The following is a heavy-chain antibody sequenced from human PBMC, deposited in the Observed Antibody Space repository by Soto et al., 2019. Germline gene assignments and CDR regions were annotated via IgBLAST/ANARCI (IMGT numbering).Heavy chain of an antibody. D-gene: IGHD5-12*01. CDR2: ISSSSSYI. CDR1: GFTFSSYS. V-gene: IGHV3-21*06. J-gene: IGHJ4*02. CDR3: ARDLGYSGYDQLQPSLDH. Sequence: EVQLVESGGGLVKPGGSLRLSCAASGFTFSSYSMNWVRQAPGKGLEWVSSISSSSSYIYYADSVKGRFTISRDNAKNSLYLQMTTLRAEDTAVYYCARDLGYSGYDQLQPSLDHLGQGTLGTVSS.